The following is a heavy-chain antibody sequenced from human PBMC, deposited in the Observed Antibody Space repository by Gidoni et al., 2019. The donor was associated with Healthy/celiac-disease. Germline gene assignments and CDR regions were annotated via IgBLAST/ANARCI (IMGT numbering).Heavy chain of an antibody. CDR3: AKGGIVVVPAAARREYYYYGMDV. CDR1: GFTFSSYA. J-gene: IGHJ6*02. V-gene: IGHV3-23*01. CDR2: ISGSGGST. Sequence: EVQLLASGGGWVQPGGSLRLSCAASGFTFSSYAMSWVRQAPGKGLGWVSAISGSGGSTYYADSVKGRFTISRDNSKNTLYLQMNSLRAEDTAVYYCAKGGIVVVPAAARREYYYYGMDVWGQGTTVTVSS. D-gene: IGHD2-2*01.